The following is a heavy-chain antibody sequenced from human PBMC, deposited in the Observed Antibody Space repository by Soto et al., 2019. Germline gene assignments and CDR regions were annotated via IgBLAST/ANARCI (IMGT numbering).Heavy chain of an antibody. J-gene: IGHJ4*02. Sequence: GGSLRLSCAASGFTFSDYYMSWIRRAPGKGLEWVSYISSSSSYTNYADSVKGRFTISRDNAKNSLYLQMNSLRAEDTAVYYCARGRLVVPAPDYWGQGTLVTVSS. CDR1: GFTFSDYY. D-gene: IGHD2-2*01. CDR2: ISSSSSYT. CDR3: ARGRLVVPAPDY. V-gene: IGHV3-11*06.